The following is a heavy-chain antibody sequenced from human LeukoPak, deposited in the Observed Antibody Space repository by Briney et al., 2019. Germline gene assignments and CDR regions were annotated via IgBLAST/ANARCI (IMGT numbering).Heavy chain of an antibody. Sequence: SGPTLVNPTQTLTLTCTFSGFSLSNSGVGVGWIRQPPGKALEWLALIYWDDDKRYSPSLKSRLTITKDTSKNQVVLTMTNMDPVDTATYYCAHIAYYDSSGYPRRAFDIWGQGTMVTVSS. J-gene: IGHJ3*02. D-gene: IGHD3-22*01. CDR2: IYWDDDK. CDR1: GFSLSNSGVG. V-gene: IGHV2-5*02. CDR3: AHIAYYDSSGYPRRAFDI.